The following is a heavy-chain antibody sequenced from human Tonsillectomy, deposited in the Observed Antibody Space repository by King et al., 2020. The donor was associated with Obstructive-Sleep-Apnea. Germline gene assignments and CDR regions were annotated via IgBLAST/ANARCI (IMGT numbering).Heavy chain of an antibody. CDR2: ISGTGRST. CDR3: VTELRKYFDY. D-gene: IGHD3-10*01. V-gene: IGHV3-23*01. J-gene: IGHJ4*02. CDR1: GFTFNTYA. Sequence: DVQLLESGGGLVQPGGSLRLSCAASGFTFNTYAMSWVRQAPGKGLEWVSAISGTGRSTYDAASGKGRFTSSRDNSKNTLYLQMDSLRAEDTAVYFCVTELRKYFDYWGQGALVTVSS.